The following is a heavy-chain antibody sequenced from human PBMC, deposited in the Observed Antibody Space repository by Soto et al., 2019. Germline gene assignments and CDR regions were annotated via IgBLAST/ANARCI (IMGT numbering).Heavy chain of an antibody. Sequence: EVQLLESGGGLVQPGGSLRLSCAASGFTFSNYAMSWVRQAPGKGLEWVSSISAGGDARYYADSVKGRFTISRENSKNTQYLQLNPLRAEDTAPYYRAKWESVAGRTYTDSLCYRGQGILVTVSS. CDR2: ISAGGDAR. J-gene: IGHJ4*02. D-gene: IGHD2-2*02. CDR3: AKWESVAGRTYTDSLCY. CDR1: GFTFSNYA. V-gene: IGHV3-23*01.